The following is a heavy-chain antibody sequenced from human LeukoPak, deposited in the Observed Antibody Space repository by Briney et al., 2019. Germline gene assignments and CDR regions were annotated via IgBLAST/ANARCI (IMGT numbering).Heavy chain of an antibody. Sequence: GSLSLSFAASGFPVSSNYMSWLRPAPGKGLEWVSVIYSGGSTYCADSVKGRFTISRDNSKNTLYLQMNSLRAEDTAVYYCASGDFWSGYDTPYYMDVWGKGTTVTVSS. CDR3: ASGDFWSGYDTPYYMDV. D-gene: IGHD3-3*01. CDR1: GFPVSSNY. V-gene: IGHV3-53*01. J-gene: IGHJ6*03. CDR2: IYSGGST.